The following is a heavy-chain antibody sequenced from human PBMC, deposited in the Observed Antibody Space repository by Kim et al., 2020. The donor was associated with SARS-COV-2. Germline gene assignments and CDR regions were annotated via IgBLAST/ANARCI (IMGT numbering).Heavy chain of an antibody. CDR2: ISSSSSYI. Sequence: GGSLRLSCAASGFTFSSYSMNWVRQAPGKGLEWVSSISSSSSYIYYADSVKGRFTISRDNAKNSLYLQMNSLRAEDTAVYYCASDCSSTSCYYYYYGMDVWGQGTTVTVSS. J-gene: IGHJ6*02. D-gene: IGHD2-2*01. V-gene: IGHV3-21*01. CDR3: ASDCSSTSCYYYYYGMDV. CDR1: GFTFSSYS.